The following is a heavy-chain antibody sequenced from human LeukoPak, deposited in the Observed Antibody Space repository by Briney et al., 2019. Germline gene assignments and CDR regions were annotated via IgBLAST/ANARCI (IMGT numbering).Heavy chain of an antibody. CDR1: GFTVSSNY. CDR2: IYSGGST. D-gene: IGHD3-22*01. Sequence: AGGSLRLSCAASGFTVSSNYMSWVRQAPGKGLEWVSVIYSGGSTYYADSVKGRFTISRDNSKNTLYLQMNSLRAEDTAVYYCARGDDSGYYDYFDCWGQGALVTVSS. V-gene: IGHV3-53*01. J-gene: IGHJ4*02. CDR3: ARGDDSGYYDYFDC.